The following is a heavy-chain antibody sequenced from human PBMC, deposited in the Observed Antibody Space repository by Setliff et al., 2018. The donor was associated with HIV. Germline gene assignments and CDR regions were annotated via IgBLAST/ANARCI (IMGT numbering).Heavy chain of an antibody. D-gene: IGHD6-13*01. CDR2: INHSGST. CDR3: ARGGYSSSWYTYYGMNV. CDR1: GGSFSNYY. J-gene: IGHJ6*02. V-gene: IGHV4-34*01. Sequence: KSSETLSLTCAIYGGSFSNYYWTWIRQPPGKGLEWIGEINHSGSTNYNPSLKSRVTISVDTSKNQFSLKLSSVTAADTAVYCCARGGYSSSWYTYYGMNVWGQGTTVT.